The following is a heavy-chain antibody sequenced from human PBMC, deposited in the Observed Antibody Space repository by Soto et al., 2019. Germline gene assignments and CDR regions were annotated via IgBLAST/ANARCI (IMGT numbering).Heavy chain of an antibody. CDR1: VGSYRGSS. D-gene: IGHD3-3*01. Sequence: AERLSSTREVVVGSYRGSSWSWIRQATGKWVDWIGEINHSVTTNYTQSLKIRVTISVDTCKTQLSLKLSSVTAADTAVYYCARDTMFGYYYYGIDVCGQGTTV. CDR3: ARDTMFGYYYYGIDV. V-gene: IGHV4-34*01. J-gene: IGHJ6*02. CDR2: INHSVTT.